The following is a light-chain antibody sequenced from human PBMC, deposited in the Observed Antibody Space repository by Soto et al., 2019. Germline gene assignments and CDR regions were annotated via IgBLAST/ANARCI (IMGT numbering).Light chain of an antibody. CDR1: QSVDSR. CDR2: GAS. Sequence: ETVMTQSPAVLSVSPGERATLSCRASQSVDSRLAWYQQKPGQAPRLLIYGASTRATGIPARFSGSGSGTDFTLTISSLQSEDSAIYYCQQFSDSPPERTFGQRTKVEVK. V-gene: IGKV3-15*01. CDR3: QQFSDSPPERT. J-gene: IGKJ1*01.